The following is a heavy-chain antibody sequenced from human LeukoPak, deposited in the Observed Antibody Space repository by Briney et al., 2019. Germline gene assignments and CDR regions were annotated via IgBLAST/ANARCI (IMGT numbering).Heavy chain of an antibody. CDR3: ARDWLSSGWYEKYYFDY. CDR1: GGSISSSSYY. J-gene: IGHJ4*02. Sequence: SETLSLTCTVSGGSISSSSYYWGWIRQPPGKGLEWIGSIYYSGSTYYNPSLKSRVTISVDTSKNQFSLKLSSVTAADTAVYYCARDWLSSGWYEKYYFDYWGQGTLVTVSS. V-gene: IGHV4-39*07. CDR2: IYYSGST. D-gene: IGHD6-19*01.